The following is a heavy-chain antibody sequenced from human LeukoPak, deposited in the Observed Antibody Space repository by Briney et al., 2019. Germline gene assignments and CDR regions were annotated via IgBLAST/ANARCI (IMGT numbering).Heavy chain of an antibody. J-gene: IGHJ4*02. CDR1: GFTFNNYA. CDR2: ISGSGGST. Sequence: SGVSLRLSCAASGFTFNNYAMSWVRQAPGKGLQWVSAISGSGGSTYYADSVKGRFTISRDNSKNTLFLQMNSLKAEDTAVYYCAKDMKAAWYFDYWGQETLVTVSS. D-gene: IGHD2-15*01. CDR3: AKDMKAAWYFDY. V-gene: IGHV3-23*01.